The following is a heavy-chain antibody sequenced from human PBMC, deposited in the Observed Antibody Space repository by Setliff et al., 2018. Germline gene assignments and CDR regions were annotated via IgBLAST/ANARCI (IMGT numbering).Heavy chain of an antibody. D-gene: IGHD2-21*02. CDR1: GFTFSRYA. J-gene: IGHJ4*02. CDR2: ISGSGDST. V-gene: IGHV3-23*01. CDR3: AKDLWPTCGGDCYRPFDY. Sequence: GGSLRLSCVASGFTFSRYAMSWVRQAPGKGLEWVSVISGSGDSTFYADSVKGRFSISRDNSKNTLYLQMNSLRAEDTAVYYCAKDLWPTCGGDCYRPFDYWGQGTLVTVSS.